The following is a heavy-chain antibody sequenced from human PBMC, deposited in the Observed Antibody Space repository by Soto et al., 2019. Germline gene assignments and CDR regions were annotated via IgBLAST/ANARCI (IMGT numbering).Heavy chain of an antibody. J-gene: IGHJ6*02. CDR2: IWYDGSNK. V-gene: IGHV3-33*01. Sequence: PGGSLRLSCAASGFTFSSYGMHWVRQPPGKGRELVAVIWYDGSNKYYADSVKGRFTISRDNSKNTLYLQMSSLRAEDTAVYYCSRVVRERRLDDFGPYYGMDVWGQGTTVTVSS. CDR3: SRVVRERRLDDFGPYYGMDV. CDR1: GFTFSSYG. D-gene: IGHD3-3*01.